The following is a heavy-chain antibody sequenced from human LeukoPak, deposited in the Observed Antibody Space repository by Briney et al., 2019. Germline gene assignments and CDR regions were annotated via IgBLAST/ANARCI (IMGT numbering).Heavy chain of an antibody. CDR1: GGSISSYY. CDR3: ARVYYYGSGTGVSRFDP. J-gene: IGHJ5*02. Sequence: PSETLSLTCTVSGGSISSYYWSWIRQPPGKGLEWIGYIYYSGSTNYNPSLKSRVTISVDASKNQSSLKLSSVTAADTAVYYCARVYYYGSGTGVSRFDPWGQGTLVTVSS. D-gene: IGHD3-10*01. V-gene: IGHV4-59*01. CDR2: IYYSGST.